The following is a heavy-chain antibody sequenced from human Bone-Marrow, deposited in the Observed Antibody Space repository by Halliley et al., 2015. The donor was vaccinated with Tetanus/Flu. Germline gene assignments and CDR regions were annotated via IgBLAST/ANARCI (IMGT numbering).Heavy chain of an antibody. V-gene: IGHV3-53*01. CDR3: VRNVGELGY. Sequence: PGKGRVGVSLISRAGRPFYADSVKGRFPISRDSSKNPLYLQMNRLVADYTAVYYCVRNVGELGYWGQVTQLTFSS. D-gene: IGHD3-10*01. CDR2: ISRAGRP. J-gene: IGHJ4*02.